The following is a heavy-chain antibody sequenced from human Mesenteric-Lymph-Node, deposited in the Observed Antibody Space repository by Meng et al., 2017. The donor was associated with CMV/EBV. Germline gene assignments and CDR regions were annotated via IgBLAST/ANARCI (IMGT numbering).Heavy chain of an antibody. V-gene: IGHV1-2*06. CDR2: INPNSGGT. D-gene: IGHD2-2*01. CDR3: ARESCSSTSCKYYFGY. J-gene: IGHJ4*02. Sequence: SGYTLTGYYMHWVRQAPGQGLEWMGRINPNSGGTDYAQKFQGRVTMTRDTSISTAYMELSRLRSDDTAVYYCARESCSSTSCKYYFGYWGQGTLVTVSS. CDR1: GYTLTGYY.